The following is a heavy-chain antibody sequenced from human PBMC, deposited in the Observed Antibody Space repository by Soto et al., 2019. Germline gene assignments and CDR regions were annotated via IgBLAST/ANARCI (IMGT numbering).Heavy chain of an antibody. D-gene: IGHD2-15*01. CDR1: SGSISSSNW. Sequence: PSETLSLTCAVSSGSISSSNWWSWVRQPPGKGLEWIGEIYHSGSTNYNPSLKSRVTISVGKSKNQFSLKLSSVTAADTAVYYCARDLLTCSGGSCYNWFDPWGQGTLVIVSS. CDR2: IYHSGST. J-gene: IGHJ5*02. CDR3: ARDLLTCSGGSCYNWFDP. V-gene: IGHV4-4*02.